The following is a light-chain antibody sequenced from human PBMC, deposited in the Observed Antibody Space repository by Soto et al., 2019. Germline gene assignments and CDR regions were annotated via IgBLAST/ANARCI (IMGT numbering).Light chain of an antibody. J-gene: IGLJ1*01. V-gene: IGLV1-47*01. CDR3: AAWDDSLSGPLYV. CDR2: RNN. Sequence: QSVLTQPPSASGTPGQRVTISCSGSSSNIGSNYVYWYQQLPGTAPKLLIYRNNQRPSGVPDRFSGSKSGTSASLAISGLRSEEEADYYCAAWDDSLSGPLYVFGTGTKVTVL. CDR1: SSNIGSNY.